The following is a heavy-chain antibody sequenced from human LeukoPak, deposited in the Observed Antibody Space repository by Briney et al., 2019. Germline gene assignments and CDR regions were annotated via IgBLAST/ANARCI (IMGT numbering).Heavy chain of an antibody. Sequence: GGSLRLSCTASGFAFDEHGMSWVRQVPGKGLEWVSGINWSGGSTGYADPLRGRFTISRDNAKNSLYLQMDSLRAEDTALYYWAGAPITSPFYFDYWGQGTLVTVSS. V-gene: IGHV3-20*04. CDR2: INWSGGST. D-gene: IGHD2-2*01. CDR1: GFAFDEHG. J-gene: IGHJ4*02. CDR3: AGAPITSPFYFDY.